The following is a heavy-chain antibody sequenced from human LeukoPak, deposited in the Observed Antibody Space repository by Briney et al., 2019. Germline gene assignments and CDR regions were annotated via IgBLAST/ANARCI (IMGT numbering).Heavy chain of an antibody. V-gene: IGHV1-69*13. CDR1: GATFSSYA. CDR3: ARGIAAAPDAFDI. Sequence: SVKVSCKASGATFSSYAISWVRQAPGQGLEWMGGIIPIFGTANYAQKFQGRVTITADESTSTAYMELSSLRSEDTAVYYCARGIAAAPDAFDIWGQGTMVTVSS. J-gene: IGHJ3*02. D-gene: IGHD6-13*01. CDR2: IIPIFGTA.